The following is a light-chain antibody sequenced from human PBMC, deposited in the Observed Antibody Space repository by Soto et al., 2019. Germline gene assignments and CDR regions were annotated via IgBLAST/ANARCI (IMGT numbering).Light chain of an antibody. CDR1: QSVSSNY. V-gene: IGKV3-20*01. Sequence: EIVLTQSPGTVSLSPGERATLSCRASQSVSSNYLAWYQEKPGQAHRLLLPCASSRTPGIPARFSGSGAGXXXXXXXXXLXXXXFAVYYCQQYRSSPWTLGLGTKVHIK. CDR2: CAS. J-gene: IGKJ1*01. CDR3: QQYRSSPWT.